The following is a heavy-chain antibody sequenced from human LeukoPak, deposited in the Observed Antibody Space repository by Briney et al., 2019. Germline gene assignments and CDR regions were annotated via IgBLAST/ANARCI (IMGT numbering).Heavy chain of an antibody. CDR3: ARHLVVATYDY. V-gene: IGHV3-11*01. CDR1: GFTFSDYY. D-gene: IGHD2-21*01. Sequence: PGGSLRLSCAASGFTFSDYYMSWIRQAPGKGLEWVSYISSGGSTIYYADSVKGRFTISRDNAKSSLYLQMNSLRAEDTAVYYCARHLVVATYDYWGQGTLVTVSS. J-gene: IGHJ4*02. CDR2: ISSGGSTI.